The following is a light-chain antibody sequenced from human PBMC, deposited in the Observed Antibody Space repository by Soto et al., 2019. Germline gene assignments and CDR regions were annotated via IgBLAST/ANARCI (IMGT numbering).Light chain of an antibody. Sequence: PITHAPSPPAAPLGNRVTITFQASQDIRNFLNWYQQKPGKAPKLLIYDASNLETGVPSRFSGSGSGTDFTFTISSLQPEDIATYYCQQYDILPTFGQGTKVDIK. CDR2: DAS. J-gene: IGKJ2*01. CDR3: QQYDILPT. V-gene: IGKV1-33*01. CDR1: QDIRNF.